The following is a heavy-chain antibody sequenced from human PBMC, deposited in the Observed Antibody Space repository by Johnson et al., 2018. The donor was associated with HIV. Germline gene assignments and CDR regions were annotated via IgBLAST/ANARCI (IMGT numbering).Heavy chain of an antibody. CDR1: DFTFSTYD. J-gene: IGHJ3*02. CDR3: AKGTYYYDSSGYNDACDM. D-gene: IGHD3-22*01. V-gene: IGHV3-30*18. CDR2: ISSDGSNT. Sequence: QVQLQESAGGVVQPARPLRLSCSASDFTFSTYDMHWVRQAQGTGLEWVAVISSDGSNTNYEDPVHGRFPIAKDNSKNTLYLQMNSLRAEDTAVYYCAKGTYYYDSSGYNDACDMWGQGTMVTVSS.